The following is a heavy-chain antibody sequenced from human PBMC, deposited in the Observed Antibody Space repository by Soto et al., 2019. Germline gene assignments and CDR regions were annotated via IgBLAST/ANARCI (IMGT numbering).Heavy chain of an antibody. J-gene: IGHJ6*02. CDR3: AKETSIFGGGMDV. V-gene: IGHV1-3*01. CDR1: GYTFNSYA. Sequence: GASVKVSCKTSGYTFNSYAMHWVRQAPGQGLEWMGWINVGSGITKYPQKLQGRVTITRDTSTSTAYMELSSLRSEDTAVYYCAKETSIFGGGMDVWGQGTTVTVSS. D-gene: IGHD3-3*01. CDR2: INVGSGIT.